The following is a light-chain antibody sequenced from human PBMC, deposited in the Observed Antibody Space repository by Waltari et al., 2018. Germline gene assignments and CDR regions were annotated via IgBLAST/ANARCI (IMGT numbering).Light chain of an antibody. J-gene: IGLJ2*01. V-gene: IGLV2-14*03. CDR1: SSDVGGYNY. Sequence: QSALTQPASVSGSPGQSITISCTGTSSDVGGYNYVSWYQQHPGKAPKLMSYDVRNRPSGVSNRCSGSKSGNTASRTSSGLQAEDEADYYCSSYTSSSTVVFGGGTKLTVL. CDR3: SSYTSSSTVV. CDR2: DVR.